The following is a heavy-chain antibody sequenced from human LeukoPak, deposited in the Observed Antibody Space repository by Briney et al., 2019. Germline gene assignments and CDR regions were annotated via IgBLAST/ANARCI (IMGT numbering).Heavy chain of an antibody. CDR3: AREMGSSSLFDY. Sequence: SETLSLTCSASGVSINSYYWSWIRQSAEKGLEWIGRLYSSGSTNYNPSLKSRVTMSIDTSKNQFSLKLSSVTAADTAVYYCAREMGSSSLFDYWGRGTLVTVSA. V-gene: IGHV4-4*07. J-gene: IGHJ4*02. CDR2: LYSSGST. D-gene: IGHD3-10*01. CDR1: GVSINSYY.